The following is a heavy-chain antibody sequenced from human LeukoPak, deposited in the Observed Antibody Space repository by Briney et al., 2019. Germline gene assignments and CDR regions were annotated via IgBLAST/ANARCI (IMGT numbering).Heavy chain of an antibody. CDR1: GFTFSNYG. CDR2: ISSSSSLI. V-gene: IGHV3-48*02. Sequence: GGSLRLSCAASGFTFSNYGMNWVRQAPGKGLEWISYISSSSSLIYYADSVKGRFTISRDNAKNSLYLQMNSLRDEDTAVYYCARSERYSSGWYFYFDYWGQGTLVTVSS. J-gene: IGHJ4*02. D-gene: IGHD6-19*01. CDR3: ARSERYSSGWYFYFDY.